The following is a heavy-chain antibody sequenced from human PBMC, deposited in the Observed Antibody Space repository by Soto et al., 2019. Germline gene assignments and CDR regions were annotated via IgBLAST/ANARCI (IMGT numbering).Heavy chain of an antibody. Sequence: EVQLVESGGGLVQPGGSLRLSCAASGFTFSSYEINWVRQAPGKGLEWVSYISSSGSTIYYADSVKGRFTISRDNAKNSLYLQMNSLRAEDTAVYYCARVGFYDSSGYWGQGTLVTVSS. J-gene: IGHJ4*02. CDR3: ARVGFYDSSGY. V-gene: IGHV3-48*03. CDR1: GFTFSSYE. CDR2: ISSSGSTI. D-gene: IGHD3-22*01.